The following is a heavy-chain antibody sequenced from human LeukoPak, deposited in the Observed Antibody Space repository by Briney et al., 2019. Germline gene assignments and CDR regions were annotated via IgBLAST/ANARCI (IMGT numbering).Heavy chain of an antibody. CDR1: GFTLSKYW. J-gene: IGHJ4*02. Sequence: RAGGSLRLSCGDSGFTLSKYWMHWVRHAPGKGLTWVSRINRDGSRIDHAGSVKGRFTISRDNAKNSLYLQMNSLRAEDTAVYYCARAPYYSHVEFYFDYWGQGTLVTVSS. D-gene: IGHD3-22*01. CDR3: ARAPYYSHVEFYFDY. V-gene: IGHV3-74*01. CDR2: INRDGSRI.